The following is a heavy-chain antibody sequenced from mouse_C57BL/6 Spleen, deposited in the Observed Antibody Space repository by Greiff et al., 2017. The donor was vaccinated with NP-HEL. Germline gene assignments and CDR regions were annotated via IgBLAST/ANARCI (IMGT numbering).Heavy chain of an antibody. CDR2: INPSSGYT. J-gene: IGHJ3*01. Sequence: QVQLKQSGAELAKPGASVKLSCKASGYTFTSYWMHWVKQRPGQGLEWIGYINPSSGYTKYNQKFKDKATLTADKSSSTAYMQLSSLTYEDSVVYYCARYYGNYVDWFAYWGQGTLVTVSA. CDR1: GYTFTSYW. V-gene: IGHV1-7*01. CDR3: ARYYGNYVDWFAY. D-gene: IGHD2-1*01.